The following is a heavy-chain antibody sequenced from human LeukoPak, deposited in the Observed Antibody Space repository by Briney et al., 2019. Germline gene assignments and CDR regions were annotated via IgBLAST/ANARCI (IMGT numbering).Heavy chain of an antibody. CDR2: IKQDGSEK. V-gene: IGHV3-7*01. CDR3: ARDGGHGGDLDY. J-gene: IGHJ4*02. D-gene: IGHD2-21*02. Sequence: TGGSLRPSCAASGFTFTTYWMHWVRQAPGKGLEWVANIKQDGSEKYYVDSAKGRFTISRDNGKNSVYLQMNSLRAEDTAVYYCARDGGHGGDLDYWGQGTLVTVSS. CDR1: GFTFTTYW.